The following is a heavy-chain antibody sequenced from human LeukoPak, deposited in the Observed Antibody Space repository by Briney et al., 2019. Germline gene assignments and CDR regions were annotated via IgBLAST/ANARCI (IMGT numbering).Heavy chain of an antibody. J-gene: IGHJ6*02. Sequence: GASVKVSCTASGYTFTSYDINWVRQATGQGLEWMGWMNPNSGNTGYAQKFQGRVTMTRNTSISTAYMELSSLRSEDTAVYYCAIPTVTTVPNYYYGMDVWGQGTTVTVSS. CDR2: MNPNSGNT. CDR1: GYTFTSYD. V-gene: IGHV1-8*01. D-gene: IGHD4-17*01. CDR3: AIPTVTTVPNYYYGMDV.